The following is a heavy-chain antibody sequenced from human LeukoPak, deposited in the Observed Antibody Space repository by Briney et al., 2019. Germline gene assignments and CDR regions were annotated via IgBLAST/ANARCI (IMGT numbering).Heavy chain of an antibody. Sequence: SETLSLTCAVYGGSFNGYYWSWIRQPPGKGLEWIGEINHSGSTNYNPSLKSRVTISVDTSKNQFSLKLSSVTAADTAVYYCARGDYDFWSGYYRYWGQGTLVTVSS. CDR3: ARGDYDFWSGYYRY. D-gene: IGHD3-3*01. V-gene: IGHV4-34*01. CDR1: GGSFNGYY. CDR2: INHSGST. J-gene: IGHJ4*02.